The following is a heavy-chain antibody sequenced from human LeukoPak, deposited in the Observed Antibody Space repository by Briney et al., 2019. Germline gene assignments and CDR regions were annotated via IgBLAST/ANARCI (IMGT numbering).Heavy chain of an antibody. CDR3: ATRTYYYGSGVY. D-gene: IGHD3-10*01. CDR1: GFTFSSYA. CDR2: ISGSGGST. V-gene: IGHV3-23*01. J-gene: IGHJ4*02. Sequence: HPGGSLRLSCAASGFTFSSYAMSWVRQAPGKGLEWVSAISGSGGSTYYADSVKGRFTISRDNSKNTLYLQMNSLRAEDTAVYYCATRTYYYGSGVYWGQGTLVTVSS.